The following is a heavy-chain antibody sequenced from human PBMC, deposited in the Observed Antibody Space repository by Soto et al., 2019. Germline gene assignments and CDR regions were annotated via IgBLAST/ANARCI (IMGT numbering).Heavy chain of an antibody. J-gene: IGHJ6*02. D-gene: IGHD1-7*01. CDR1: GFTFSDHY. CDR2: SRNRGNSYTT. Sequence: EVQLVESGGGLVHPGGSLRLSCAASGFTFSDHYMDWVRQAPGKGLEWVGRSRNRGNSYTTEYAASVKGRFTISRDNSKKSLYLQMSSLKTEDTAVYYCATGLNGTSGDYYYGMDGWGQGTTVTVSS. CDR3: ATGLNGTSGDYYYGMDG. V-gene: IGHV3-72*01.